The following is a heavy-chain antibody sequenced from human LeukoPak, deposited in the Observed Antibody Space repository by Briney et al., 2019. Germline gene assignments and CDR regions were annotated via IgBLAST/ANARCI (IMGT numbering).Heavy chain of an antibody. D-gene: IGHD2-2*01. Sequence: SETLSLTCTVSGGSISSYYWSWIRQPPGKGLEWIGYIYYSGSTNYNPSLKSRVTISVDTSKNQFSLKLSSVTAADTAVYYCARRSPSAFDIWGQGTMVTVSS. CDR1: GGSISSYY. V-gene: IGHV4-59*08. CDR3: ARRSPSAFDI. CDR2: IYYSGST. J-gene: IGHJ3*02.